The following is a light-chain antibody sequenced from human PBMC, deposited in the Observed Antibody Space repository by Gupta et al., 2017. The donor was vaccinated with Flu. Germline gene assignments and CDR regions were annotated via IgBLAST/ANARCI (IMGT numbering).Light chain of an antibody. CDR1: QSINKY. Sequence: DIQLTQSPSSLSASVGDRITITCRASQSINKYVNWYQHKPGKAPKLLVYAASSLQSGVPSRFSGSGSGTDFTLTIRTLQPEDVATYFCQQTYNTSWTFGQGTNVEI. CDR3: QQTYNTSWT. V-gene: IGKV1-39*01. CDR2: AAS. J-gene: IGKJ1*01.